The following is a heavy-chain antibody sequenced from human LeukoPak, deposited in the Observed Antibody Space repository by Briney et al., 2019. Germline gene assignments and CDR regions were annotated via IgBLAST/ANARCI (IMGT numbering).Heavy chain of an antibody. Sequence: QPSETLSLTCTVSGGSISSYYWSWIRQPPGKGLEWIGYIYYSGSTNYNPSLKSRVTISVDTSKNQFSLKLSSVTAADTAVYYCARSRSGWSKNYYYYYMDVWGKGTTVTVSS. CDR1: GGSISSYY. CDR3: ARSRSGWSKNYYYYYMDV. CDR2: IYYSGST. J-gene: IGHJ6*03. D-gene: IGHD6-19*01. V-gene: IGHV4-59*01.